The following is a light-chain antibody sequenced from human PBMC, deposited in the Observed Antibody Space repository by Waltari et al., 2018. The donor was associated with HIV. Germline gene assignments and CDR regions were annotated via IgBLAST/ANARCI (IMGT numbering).Light chain of an antibody. CDR1: NSHIGTHD. J-gene: IGLJ2*01. CDR3: QSSDSTLSGSV. CDR2: NTN. V-gene: IGLV1-40*01. Sequence: QSVLTQPPSVSGAPGQRVTLSCTGSNSHIGTHDVHLYLHVPGTAPQLLSYNTNRRPSAVPDRFSGSNSGTSASLAITGLQAEDEADYFCQSSDSTLSGSVFGGGTKLTVL.